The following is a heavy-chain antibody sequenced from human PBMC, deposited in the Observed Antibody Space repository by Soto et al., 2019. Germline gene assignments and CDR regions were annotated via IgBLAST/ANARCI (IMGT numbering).Heavy chain of an antibody. CDR3: ARDREYNWNYNWFDP. Sequence: QVQLVQSGAEVKKPGASVKVSCKASGYTFTSYGISWVRQAPGQGLEWMGWISTYNGNTNFTQKLQGRVTMTTDTSXXTANMELRSLRSDDTAVYYCARDREYNWNYNWFDPWGQGTLVTVSS. CDR2: ISTYNGNT. J-gene: IGHJ5*02. D-gene: IGHD1-7*01. CDR1: GYTFTSYG. V-gene: IGHV1-18*01.